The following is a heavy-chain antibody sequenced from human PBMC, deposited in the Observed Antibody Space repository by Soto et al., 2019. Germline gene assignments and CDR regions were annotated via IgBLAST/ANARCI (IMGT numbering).Heavy chain of an antibody. CDR2: ISSSSSTI. D-gene: IGHD5-12*01. Sequence: EVQLVESGGGLVQPGGFLRLSCAASGFTFSSYSMNWVRQAPGKGLEWVSYISSSSSTIYYADSVKGRFTISRDNAKNSLYLQMNSLRDEDTAVYYCASGSGYDTRGGGWFDPWGQGTLVTVSS. V-gene: IGHV3-48*02. CDR3: ASGSGYDTRGGGWFDP. CDR1: GFTFSSYS. J-gene: IGHJ5*02.